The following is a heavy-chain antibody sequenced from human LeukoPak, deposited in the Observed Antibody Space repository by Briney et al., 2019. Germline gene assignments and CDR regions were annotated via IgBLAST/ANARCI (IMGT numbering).Heavy chain of an antibody. CDR2: IYYSGST. D-gene: IGHD6-19*01. CDR3: ARDALTYSSGSYNWFDP. J-gene: IGHJ5*02. Sequence: PSETLSLTCTASGGSISSYYWSWIRQPPGKGLEWIGYIYYSGSTNYNPSLKSRVTISVDTSKNQFSLKLSSVTAADTAVYYCARDALTYSSGSYNWFDPWGQGTLVTVSS. CDR1: GGSISSYY. V-gene: IGHV4-59*01.